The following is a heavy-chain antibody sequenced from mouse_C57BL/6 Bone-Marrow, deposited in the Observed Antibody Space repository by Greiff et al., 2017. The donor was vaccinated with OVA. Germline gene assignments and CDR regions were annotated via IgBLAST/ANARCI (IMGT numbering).Heavy chain of an antibody. D-gene: IGHD2-3*01. CDR2: ILPGSGSS. Sequence: QVQLQQSGAELMMPGASVKLSCKATGYTFTGYWIEWVKQRPGHGLEWIGEILPGSGSSNYNEKFKGKATFTADTSANTAYMQLSRLTTEDSASDNCARSGWLLRRAMGDWGKGTSVTVSS. J-gene: IGHJ4*01. CDR1: GYTFTGYW. CDR3: ARSGWLLRRAMGD. V-gene: IGHV1-9*01.